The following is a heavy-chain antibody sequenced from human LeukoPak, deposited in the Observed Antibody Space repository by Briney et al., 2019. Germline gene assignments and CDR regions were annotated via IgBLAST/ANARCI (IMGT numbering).Heavy chain of an antibody. J-gene: IGHJ4*02. CDR1: XGSISRYY. V-gene: IGHV4-59*01. D-gene: IGHD2-8*01. CDR3: ASGDGVQTLNFDS. CDR2: IYYSGST. Sequence: SETLSLTGTVSXGSISRYYWSWIRQPPGKGLEWIGYIYYSGSTNYNPSLKSRVTISIDTSKNQFSLKLSSVTAADTAVYYCASGDGVQTLNFDSWGQGTLVTVSS.